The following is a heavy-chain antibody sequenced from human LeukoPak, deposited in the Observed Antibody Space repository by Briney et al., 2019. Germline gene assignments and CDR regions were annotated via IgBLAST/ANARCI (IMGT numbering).Heavy chain of an antibody. D-gene: IGHD4-17*01. V-gene: IGHV3-7*01. Sequence: GESLRLSCAASGFTFTTYWMSWVRQAPGKGLEWVANIKQDGNEKYYVDSVKGRFTISRDNAKNSLYLQMNSLRVEDTAVYYCARPTMTLVRTGTAYWGPGTLVIVSS. J-gene: IGHJ4*02. CDR2: IKQDGNEK. CDR1: GFTFTTYW. CDR3: ARPTMTLVRTGTAY.